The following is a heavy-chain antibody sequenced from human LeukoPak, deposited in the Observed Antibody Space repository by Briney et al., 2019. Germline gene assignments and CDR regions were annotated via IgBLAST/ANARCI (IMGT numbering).Heavy chain of an antibody. CDR3: AIIQWFGELLSDYGMDV. J-gene: IGHJ6*02. CDR1: GGTFSSYA. Sequence: ASVKVSCKASGGTFSSYAISWVRQAPGQGLEWMGRIIPILGIVNYAQKFQGRVTITADKSTSTAYMELSSLRSEDTAVYYCAIIQWFGELLSDYGMDVWGRGTTVTVSS. V-gene: IGHV1-69*04. D-gene: IGHD3-10*01. CDR2: IIPILGIV.